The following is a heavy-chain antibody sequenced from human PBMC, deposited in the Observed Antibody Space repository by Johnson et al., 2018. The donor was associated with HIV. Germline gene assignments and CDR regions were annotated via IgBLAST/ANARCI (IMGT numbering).Heavy chain of an antibody. V-gene: IGHV3-30*18. D-gene: IGHD3-22*01. J-gene: IGHJ3*02. CDR1: GFTFSSYG. CDR2: ISYDGSNK. CDR3: AKAGGYESSGLNDAFDI. Sequence: QMQLVEPGGGVVQPGRSLRLSCAASGFTFSSYGMHWVRQAPGKGLEWVAVISYDGSNKYYADSVKGRFTISRDNSKNTLYLQINSLRAEDTAVYYWAKAGGYESSGLNDAFDIWGQGTMVTVSS.